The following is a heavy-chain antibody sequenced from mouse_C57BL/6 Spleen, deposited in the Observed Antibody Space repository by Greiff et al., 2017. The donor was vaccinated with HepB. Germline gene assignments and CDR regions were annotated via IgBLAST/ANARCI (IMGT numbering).Heavy chain of an antibody. J-gene: IGHJ4*01. V-gene: IGHV1-81*01. CDR2: IYPRSGNT. D-gene: IGHD3-1*01. CDR3: ARSGDGGAMDY. CDR1: GYTFTSYG. Sequence: QVQLQQSGAELARPGASVKLSCKASGYTFTSYGISWVKQRTGQGLEWIGEIYPRSGNTYYNEKFKGKATLTADKSSSTAYMELRSLTSEDSAVYFCARSGDGGAMDYWGQGTSVTVSS.